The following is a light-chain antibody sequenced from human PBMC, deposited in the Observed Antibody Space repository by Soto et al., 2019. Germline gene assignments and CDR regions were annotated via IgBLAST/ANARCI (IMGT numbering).Light chain of an antibody. CDR1: QSISTF. CDR3: QQIDSTPYT. V-gene: IGKV1-39*01. J-gene: IGKJ2*01. Sequence: DIQMTQSPSSLSASVGDRVTINCRASQSISTFLNWYQQKPGQAPKVLISAASTLQSGVPSRFSGRGSGTDFTLTISSLQPEDFATYYCQQIDSTPYTFGQGTTLETK. CDR2: AAS.